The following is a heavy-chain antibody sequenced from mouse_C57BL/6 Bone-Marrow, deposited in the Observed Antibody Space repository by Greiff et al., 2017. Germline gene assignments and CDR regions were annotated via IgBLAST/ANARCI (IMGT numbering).Heavy chain of an antibody. CDR1: GYAFTNYL. CDR3: ARGDVLLDY. CDR2: INPGSGGT. Sequence: QVQLQQSGAELVRPGTSVKVSCKASGYAFTNYLIEWVKQRPGQGLEWIGVINPGSGGTNYNEKFKGKATLTADKSSSPAYMQLSSLTSEDSAVYFCARGDVLLDYWGQGTTLTVSS. V-gene: IGHV1-54*01. J-gene: IGHJ2*01.